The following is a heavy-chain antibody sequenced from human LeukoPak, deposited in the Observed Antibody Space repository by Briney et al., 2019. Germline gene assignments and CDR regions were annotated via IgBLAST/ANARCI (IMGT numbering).Heavy chain of an antibody. CDR2: INPNSGGT. Sequence: GASVKVSCKASGYTFTGYYMHWVRQAPGQGLEWMGWINPNSGGTNYAQKFQGRVTMTRDTSISTAYMELSRLRSDDTAVYYCARIGKSSSSWYYYYYYYMTSGAKGPRSPSP. J-gene: IGHJ6*03. V-gene: IGHV1-2*02. CDR1: GYTFTGYY. CDR3: ARIGKSSSSWYYYYYYYMTS. D-gene: IGHD6-13*01.